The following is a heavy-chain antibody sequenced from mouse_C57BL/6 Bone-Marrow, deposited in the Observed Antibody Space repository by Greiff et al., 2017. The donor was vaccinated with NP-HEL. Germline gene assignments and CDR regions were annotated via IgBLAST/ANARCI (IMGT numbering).Heavy chain of an antibody. CDR1: GYTFTSYW. Sequence: QVQLQQPGAELVMPGASVKLSCKASGYTFTSYWMHWVKQRPGQGLEWIGEIDPSDSYTNYNQKFKDKSTLTVDKSSSTAYMQLSSLTSEDSAVYYCARQGYSNYFDYWGQGTTLTVSS. D-gene: IGHD2-5*01. CDR2: IDPSDSYT. CDR3: ARQGYSNYFDY. V-gene: IGHV1-69*01. J-gene: IGHJ2*01.